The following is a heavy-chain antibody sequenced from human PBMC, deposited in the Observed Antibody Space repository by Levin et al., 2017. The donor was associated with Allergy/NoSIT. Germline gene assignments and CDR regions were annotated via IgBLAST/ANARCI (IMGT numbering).Heavy chain of an antibody. CDR2: IYYSGST. D-gene: IGHD1-7*01. CDR3: ARAPAGTTSWFDP. CDR1: GGSISSGDYY. J-gene: IGHJ5*02. V-gene: IGHV4-30-4*01. Sequence: PSETLSLTCTVSGGSISSGDYYWSWIRQPPGKGLEWIGYIYYSGSTYYNPSLKSRVTISVDTSKNQFSLKLSSVTAADTAVYYCARAPAGTTSWFDPWGQGTLVTVSS.